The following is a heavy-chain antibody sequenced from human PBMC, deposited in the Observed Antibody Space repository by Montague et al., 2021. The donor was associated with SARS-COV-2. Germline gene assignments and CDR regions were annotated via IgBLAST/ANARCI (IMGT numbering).Heavy chain of an antibody. V-gene: IGHV4-59*08. D-gene: IGHD6-19*01. CDR1: GGSIISYY. J-gene: IGHJ4*02. Sequence: SETLSLTCTVSGGSIISYYWSWIRQYLGKRLEWIGYIYSTGSSDYNPSLESRVTMSIDMSKNQFSLNLTSVTAADTAVYYCARRGGWPYFDFWSQGTLVTVSS. CDR2: IYSTGSS. CDR3: ARRGGWPYFDF.